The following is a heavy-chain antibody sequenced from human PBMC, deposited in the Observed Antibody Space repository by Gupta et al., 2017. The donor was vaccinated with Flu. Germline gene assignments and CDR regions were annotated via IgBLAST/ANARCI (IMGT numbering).Heavy chain of an antibody. V-gene: IGHV2-26*01. J-gene: IGHJ6*02. D-gene: IGHD7-27*01. CDR3: ARTRTGEGSNYGGEKYYGMDV. CDR2: IFSDDKK. Sequence: QHPGKALGWLAHIFSDDKKAYITSLKSSHTISKDTSKSQVVLTMTNMDPMDTATYYCARTRTGEGSNYGGEKYYGMDVWGQETTVTVSS.